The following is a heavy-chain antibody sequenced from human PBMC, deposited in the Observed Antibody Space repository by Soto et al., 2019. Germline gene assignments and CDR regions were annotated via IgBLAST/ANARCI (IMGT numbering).Heavy chain of an antibody. J-gene: IGHJ5*02. D-gene: IGHD3-22*01. CDR3: ARDQDYDSSGYYWFDP. V-gene: IGHV3-7*01. Sequence: GGSLRLSCAASGFTFSSYWMSWVRQAPGKGLEWVANIKQDGSEKYYVDSVKGRFTISRDNAKNSLYLQMNSLRAEDTAVYYCARDQDYDSSGYYWFDPWGQGTLVTVSS. CDR2: IKQDGSEK. CDR1: GFTFSSYW.